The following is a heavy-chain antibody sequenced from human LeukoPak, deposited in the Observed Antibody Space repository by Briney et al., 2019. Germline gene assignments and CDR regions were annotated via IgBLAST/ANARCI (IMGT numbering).Heavy chain of an antibody. CDR3: AKARALWFGEYMDV. D-gene: IGHD3-10*01. CDR1: GFTFSSYA. J-gene: IGHJ6*03. Sequence: GGSLRLSCAASGFTFSSYAMSWVRQAPGKGLEWVSAISGSGGGTYYADSVKGRFTISRDNSKNTLYLQMNTLRAEDTAVYYCAKARALWFGEYMDVWGKGTTVTVSS. CDR2: ISGSGGGT. V-gene: IGHV3-23*01.